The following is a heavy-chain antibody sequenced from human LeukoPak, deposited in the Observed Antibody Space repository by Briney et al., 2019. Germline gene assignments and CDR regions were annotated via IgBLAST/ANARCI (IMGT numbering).Heavy chain of an antibody. J-gene: IGHJ4*02. D-gene: IGHD4-23*01. CDR1: GGSISSSDYY. V-gene: IGHV4-39*07. CDR2: IYYSVTT. Sequence: PSETLSLTCTVSGGSISSSDYYWGWLRQPPGKGLEGSVSIYYSVTTYYNPSLKSRVTISVDTSKNQFSLKLNSVTAADTAVYYCARDRLRWPKIDYWGQGTLVTVSS. CDR3: ARDRLRWPKIDY.